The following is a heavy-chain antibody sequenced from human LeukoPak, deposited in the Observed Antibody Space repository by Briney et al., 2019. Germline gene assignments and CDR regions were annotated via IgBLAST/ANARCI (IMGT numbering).Heavy chain of an antibody. CDR3: ARDKRTTPPKLFDY. V-gene: IGHV3-21*01. CDR1: GFTFSRYS. D-gene: IGHD4-11*01. Sequence: GGSLRLCCAAYGFTFSRYSMNWFRQAQGKELEWVSSISSSSSYIYYADSVKGRFTISRDNAKNSLYLQMNSLRAEDTAVYYCARDKRTTPPKLFDYWGQGTLVTVSS. J-gene: IGHJ4*02. CDR2: ISSSSSYI.